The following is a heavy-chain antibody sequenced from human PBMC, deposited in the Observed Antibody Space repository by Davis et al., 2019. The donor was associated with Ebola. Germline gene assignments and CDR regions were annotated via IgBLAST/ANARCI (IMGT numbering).Heavy chain of an antibody. V-gene: IGHV3-23*01. J-gene: IGHJ6*03. CDR1: GFTFSSYA. CDR3: AKGNSIEVENSYYYYYMDV. D-gene: IGHD3-22*01. Sequence: PGGSLRLSCAASGFTFSSYAMSWVRQAPGKGLEWVSAISGSGGSTYYADSVKGRFTISRDNSKNTLYLQMNSLRAEDTAVYYCAKGNSIEVENSYYYYYMDVWGKGTTVTVSS. CDR2: ISGSGGST.